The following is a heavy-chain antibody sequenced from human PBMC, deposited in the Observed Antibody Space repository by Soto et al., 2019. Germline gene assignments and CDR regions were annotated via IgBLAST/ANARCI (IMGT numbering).Heavy chain of an antibody. V-gene: IGHV4-61*01. J-gene: IGHJ4*02. CDR2: IYYSGST. CDR1: GGSVSGGSYY. CDR3: ASYFGSGSSSN. Sequence: SETLSLTCAVSGGSVSGGSYYWSWHRQPPGKGLEWIGYIYYSGSTNYNPSLKSRVTISVDTSKNQFSLKLSSVAAADTDVYYCASYFGSGSSSNWGQGTLVTVSS. D-gene: IGHD3-10*01.